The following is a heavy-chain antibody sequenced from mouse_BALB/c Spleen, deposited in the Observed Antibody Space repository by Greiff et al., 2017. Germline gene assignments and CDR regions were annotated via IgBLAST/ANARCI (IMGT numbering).Heavy chain of an antibody. CDR1: GYTFTSYW. D-gene: IGHD2-14*01. CDR3: TRGYEEDYWYFDV. Sequence: QVQLQQPGAELVRPGASVKLSCKASGYTFTSYWINWVKQRPGQGLEWIGNIYPSDSYTNYNQKFKDKATLTVDKSSSTAYMQLSSPTSEDSAVYYCTRGYEEDYWYFDVWGAGTTVTVSS. V-gene: IGHV1-69*02. J-gene: IGHJ1*01. CDR2: IYPSDSYT.